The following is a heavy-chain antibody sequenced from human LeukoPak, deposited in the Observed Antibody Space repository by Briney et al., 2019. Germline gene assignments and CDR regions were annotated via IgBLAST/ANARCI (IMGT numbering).Heavy chain of an antibody. CDR1: GGSISSYY. J-gene: IGHJ4*02. CDR2: IYYSGST. V-gene: IGHV4-39*01. D-gene: IGHD3-3*01. Sequence: SSETLSLTCTVSGGSISSYYWSWIRQPPGKGLEWIGSIYYSGSTYYNPSLKSRVTISVDTSKNQFSLKLSSVTAADTAVYYCARSTPYYDFWSGYYSLFDYWGQGTLVTVSS. CDR3: ARSTPYYDFWSGYYSLFDY.